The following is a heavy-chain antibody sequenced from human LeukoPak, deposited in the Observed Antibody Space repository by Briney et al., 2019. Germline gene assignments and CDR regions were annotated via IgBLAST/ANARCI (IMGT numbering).Heavy chain of an antibody. CDR1: GFTFSSYT. J-gene: IGHJ4*02. Sequence: GGSLRLSCAASGFTFSSYTIHWVRQAPGKGLEWVTLISHDGRNKNYADSVKGRFTISRDNSKKTLYLEVNSLRPEDTAVYYCARGSHQDYFGSMTYLFDYWGQGILVTVSS. V-gene: IGHV3-30*04. CDR2: ISHDGRNK. CDR3: ARGSHQDYFGSMTYLFDY. D-gene: IGHD3-10*01.